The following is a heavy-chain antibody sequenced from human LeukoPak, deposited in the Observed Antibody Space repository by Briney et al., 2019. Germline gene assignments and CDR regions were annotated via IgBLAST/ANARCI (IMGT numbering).Heavy chain of an antibody. CDR1: GGSISSYY. J-gene: IGHJ4*02. D-gene: IGHD3-3*01. Sequence: SETLSLTCTVSGGSISSYYWSWIRQPPGKGLEWIGYIYYSGSTNYNPSLKSRVTISVDTSKNQFSLKLSSVTAADTAVYYCARGVGITTFGVVDPVDYFDYWGQGTLVTVSS. CDR2: IYYSGST. V-gene: IGHV4-59*01. CDR3: ARGVGITTFGVVDPVDYFDY.